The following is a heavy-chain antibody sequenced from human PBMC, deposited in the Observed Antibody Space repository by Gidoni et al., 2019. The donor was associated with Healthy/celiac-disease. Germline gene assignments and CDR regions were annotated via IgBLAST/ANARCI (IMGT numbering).Heavy chain of an antibody. D-gene: IGHD6-19*01. Sequence: QVQLQQWGAGLLKPSETLSLTCAVYGGSFSGYYWSWIRQPPGKGLEWIGEINHSGSTNYNPFLKSRVTISVDTSKNQFSLKLSSVTAADTAVYYCARGGSGLMWFCSGCHYYYGMDVWGQGTTVTVSS. CDR1: GGSFSGYY. V-gene: IGHV4-34*01. CDR3: ARGGSGLMWFCSGCHYYYGMDV. CDR2: INHSGST. J-gene: IGHJ6*02.